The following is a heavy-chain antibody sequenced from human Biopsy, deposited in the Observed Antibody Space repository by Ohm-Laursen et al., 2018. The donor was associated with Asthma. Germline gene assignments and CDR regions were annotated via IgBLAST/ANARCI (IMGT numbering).Heavy chain of an antibody. CDR3: ARDVVWFREVGGMDV. D-gene: IGHD3-10*01. V-gene: IGHV3-30*03. CDR1: GFTLTTYA. Sequence: SLRLSCAASGFTLTTYAIRWVRQAPGKGMEWVAVISYDGSTKYSADSVKGRFIVSRDISKNILSLQMNSLRPEDTAVYYCARDVVWFREVGGMDVWGQGTTVTVSS. J-gene: IGHJ6*02. CDR2: ISYDGSTK.